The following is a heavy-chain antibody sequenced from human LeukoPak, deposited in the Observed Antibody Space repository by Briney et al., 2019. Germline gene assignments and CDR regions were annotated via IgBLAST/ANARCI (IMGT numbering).Heavy chain of an antibody. CDR2: IRDDGSNK. V-gene: IGHV3-30*02. CDR1: GFTFSSYA. D-gene: IGHD6-13*01. Sequence: GGSLRLSCAASGFTFSSYAMRWVRQAPGKGLEWVAFIRDDGSNKYYADSVKGRFTISRDNSKNTLYLQMNSLRAEDTAVYYCARQNAGIAPPGTPWDYWGQATLVTVSS. CDR3: ARQNAGIAPPGTPWDY. J-gene: IGHJ4*02.